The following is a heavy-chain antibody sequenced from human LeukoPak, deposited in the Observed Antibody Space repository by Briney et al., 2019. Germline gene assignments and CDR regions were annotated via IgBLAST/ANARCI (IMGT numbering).Heavy chain of an antibody. CDR3: ARDPTYYYGSGSYVGGYFDY. CDR2: ISYDGSNK. CDR1: GFTFSSYA. D-gene: IGHD3-10*01. Sequence: PGGSLRLSCAASGFTFSSYAMHWVRQAPGKGLEWVAVISYDGSNKYNADSVKGRFTISRDNSKNTLYLQMNSLRAEDTAVYYCARDPTYYYGSGSYVGGYFDYWGQGTLVTVSS. V-gene: IGHV3-30*01. J-gene: IGHJ4*02.